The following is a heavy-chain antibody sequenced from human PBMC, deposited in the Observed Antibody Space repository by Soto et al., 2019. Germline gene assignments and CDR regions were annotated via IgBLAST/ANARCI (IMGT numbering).Heavy chain of an antibody. CDR1: GYTFTGYY. CDR3: AKDGKGSGYYYVGAFDI. D-gene: IGHD3-22*01. CDR2: INPNSGGT. J-gene: IGHJ3*02. Sequence: QVQLVQSGAEVKKPGASVKVSCKASGYTFTGYYMHWVRQAPGQGLEWMGWINPNSGGTNYAQKFQGRVTMTRDTSISTAYMELSRLRSDDTAVYYCAKDGKGSGYYYVGAFDIWGQGTMVTVSS. V-gene: IGHV1-2*02.